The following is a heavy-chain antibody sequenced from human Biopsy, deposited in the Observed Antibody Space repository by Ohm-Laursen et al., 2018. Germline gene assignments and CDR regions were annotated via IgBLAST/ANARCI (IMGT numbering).Heavy chain of an antibody. CDR3: ASDGATTGPCVVLTL. V-gene: IGHV3-33*01. D-gene: IGHD1-26*01. CDR1: GFAFSYYG. J-gene: IGHJ1*01. CDR2: MWSDGINK. Sequence: SLRLSCAASGFAFSYYGLHWVRQAPGKGMPWVAVMWSDGINKNYADSVKGRSTVSRDNSNNVLYLQMSSLRDEDSAVYYCASDGATTGPCVVLTLWGQGPLVTVSS.